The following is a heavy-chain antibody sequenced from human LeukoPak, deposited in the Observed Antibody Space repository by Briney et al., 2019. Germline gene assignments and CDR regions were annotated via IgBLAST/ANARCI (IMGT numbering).Heavy chain of an antibody. CDR1: GGSISSSSYY. Sequence: SETLSLTCTVSGGSISSSSYYWGWIRQPPGKGLEWIGSIYYSGSTYYNPSLKSRVTISVDTSKNQFSLKLSSVTAADTAVYYCARQDGYMDVWGKGTTVTVSS. D-gene: IGHD5-24*01. V-gene: IGHV4-39*01. J-gene: IGHJ6*03. CDR2: IYYSGST. CDR3: ARQDGYMDV.